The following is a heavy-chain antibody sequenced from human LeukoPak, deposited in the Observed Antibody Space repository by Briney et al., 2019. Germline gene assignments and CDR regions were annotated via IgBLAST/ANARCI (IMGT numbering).Heavy chain of an antibody. J-gene: IGHJ1*01. D-gene: IGHD3-10*01. CDR2: IIPILGIA. CDR3: ARTYGSGSYYTGYFQH. Sequence: ASVKVSCKASGGTFSSYAISWVRQAPGQGLEWMGRIIPILGIANYAQKFQGRVTITADKSTSTAYMELSSLRSEDTAVYYCARTYGSGSYYTGYFQHWGQGTLVTVSS. CDR1: GGTFSSYA. V-gene: IGHV1-69*04.